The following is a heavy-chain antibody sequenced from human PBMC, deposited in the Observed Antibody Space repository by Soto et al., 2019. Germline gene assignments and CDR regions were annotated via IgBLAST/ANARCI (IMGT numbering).Heavy chain of an antibody. CDR1: GGTFSSYA. Sequence: QVQLVQSGAEVKKPGSSVKVSCKASGGTFSSYAISWVRQAPGQGLEWMGGIIPIFGTANYAQKFQGRVTITADKSTSTAYMELSSLRSEDTAVYYCARDGVNYGSGSPFSYYGMDVWGQGTTVTVSS. CDR3: ARDGVNYGSGSPFSYYGMDV. V-gene: IGHV1-69*06. D-gene: IGHD3-10*01. J-gene: IGHJ6*02. CDR2: IIPIFGTA.